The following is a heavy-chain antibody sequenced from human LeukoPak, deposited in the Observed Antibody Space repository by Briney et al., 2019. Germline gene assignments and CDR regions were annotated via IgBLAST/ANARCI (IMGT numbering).Heavy chain of an antibody. CDR1: GFTFRTFS. D-gene: IGHD3/OR15-3a*01. Sequence: SGGSLRLTCAASGFTFRTFSMNWVRQAPGEGLEWLSYISSGSSPIYYADSVKGRFTISRDDAQNLVYLQMNSLRVEDTAVYYCTYLRTPYYNDKWLDPWGQGALVTVSS. CDR2: ISSGSSPI. J-gene: IGHJ5*02. CDR3: TYLRTPYYNDKWLDP. V-gene: IGHV3-48*04.